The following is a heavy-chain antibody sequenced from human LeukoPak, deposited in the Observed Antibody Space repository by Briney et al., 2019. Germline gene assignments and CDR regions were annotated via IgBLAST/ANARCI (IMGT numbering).Heavy chain of an antibody. V-gene: IGHV3-23*01. J-gene: IGHJ4*02. CDR1: GFTFSSYA. D-gene: IGHD6-13*01. CDR3: ARGKGDGYTSSWYYFDY. Sequence: GGSLRLSCAASGFTFSSYAMSWVRQAPGKGLEWVSTISGSAGSTYYADSVKGRFTISRDNSKNTLYLQMNSLRAEDTAVYYCARGKGDGYTSSWYYFDYWGQGTLVTVSS. CDR2: ISGSAGST.